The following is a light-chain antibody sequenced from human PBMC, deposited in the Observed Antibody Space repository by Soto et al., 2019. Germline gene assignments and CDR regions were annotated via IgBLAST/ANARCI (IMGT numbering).Light chain of an antibody. V-gene: IGKV1-5*01. J-gene: IGKJ1*01. CDR1: QSINTW. CDR3: QQLRT. Sequence: ILLTPSPSTLSASVGDILTISCRASQSINTWFAWYHHKPGKAPKLLIYDASSLESGVPSTFSGSGSGTEFTLSISSLQPDDFATYYCQQLRTFGQATTVDI. CDR2: DAS.